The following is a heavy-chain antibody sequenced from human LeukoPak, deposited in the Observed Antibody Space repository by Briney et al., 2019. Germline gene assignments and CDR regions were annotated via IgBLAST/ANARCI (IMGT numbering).Heavy chain of an antibody. D-gene: IGHD2/OR15-2a*01. J-gene: IGHJ6*04. CDR2: ISYHGVDK. CDR3: ARAVPSIQHLAV. V-gene: IGHV3-30-3*01. CDR1: EFTFSKYA. Sequence: GGSLRLSCAASEFTFSKYARHWVRQAPGKGLEWLAVISYHGVDKFYRASVKGRFTISRDNVENTLFLQLDNVRAEDSGVYFCARAVPSIQHLAVCGEGATVTVSS.